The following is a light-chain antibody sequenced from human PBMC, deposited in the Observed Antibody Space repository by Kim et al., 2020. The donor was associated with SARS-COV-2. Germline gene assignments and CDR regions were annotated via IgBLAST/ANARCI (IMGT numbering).Light chain of an antibody. Sequence: QSVLTQPPSLSGAPGQRVTISCTGSDYNFGAGYDVHWYQKLPGTAPKLLIFGNSNRPSGVPDRFSGSKSGTSASLAITGLQAEDEADYYCLTYDRSLGGSVFGGGTQVTV. CDR2: GNS. J-gene: IGLJ2*01. CDR1: DYNFGAGYD. V-gene: IGLV1-40*01. CDR3: LTYDRSLGGSV.